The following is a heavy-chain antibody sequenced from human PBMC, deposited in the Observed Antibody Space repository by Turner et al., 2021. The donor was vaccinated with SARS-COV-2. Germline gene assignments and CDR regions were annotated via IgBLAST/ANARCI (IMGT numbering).Heavy chain of an antibody. CDR1: GFTFSNYW. Sequence: VLLVKSGGGLVQPGGSLRVSCTASGFTFSNYWMSWVRQAPGKGLEWVAEINSDGSDKYHVDSVKGRFTISRDNAKNSLYLQMNSLRAEDTAVYYCARDRGWDTFDYWGQGTLVTVSS. CDR2: INSDGSDK. J-gene: IGHJ4*02. V-gene: IGHV3-7*01. D-gene: IGHD6-19*01. CDR3: ARDRGWDTFDY.